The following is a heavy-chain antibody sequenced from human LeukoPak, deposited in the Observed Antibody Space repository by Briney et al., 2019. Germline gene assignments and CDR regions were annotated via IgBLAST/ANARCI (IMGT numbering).Heavy chain of an antibody. CDR1: GFTFSSYS. CDR2: ISSSSSTI. Sequence: GGSLRLSCAASGFTFSSYSMNWVGQAPPKGLAWVSYISSSSSTIYYADSVKGRSTISRDNAKNSLYLQMNSLRAEDTAVYYCARDGRDGYTPFDYWGQGTLVTVSS. J-gene: IGHJ4*02. D-gene: IGHD5-24*01. CDR3: ARDGRDGYTPFDY. V-gene: IGHV3-48*04.